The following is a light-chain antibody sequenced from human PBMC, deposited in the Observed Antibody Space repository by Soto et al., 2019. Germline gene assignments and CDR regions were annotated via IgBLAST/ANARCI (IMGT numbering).Light chain of an antibody. CDR2: WAS. V-gene: IGKV4-1*01. CDR3: QQYYSSPQT. CDR1: QSLLFISNNRNY. J-gene: IGKJ1*01. Sequence: DIGMTQSPDSLAVSLGERATINCKSSQSLLFISNNRNYLAWYQQKPGQPPKLLIYWASTRGSGVPDRFSGSGSGTDFTLTISSLQADDVAVYYCQQYYSSPQTFGRGTKVEI.